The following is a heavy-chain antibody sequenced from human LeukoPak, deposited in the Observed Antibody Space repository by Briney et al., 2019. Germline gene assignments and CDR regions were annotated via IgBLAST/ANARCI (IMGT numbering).Heavy chain of an antibody. CDR2: ISYDGSNK. CDR1: GFTFSSYG. CDR3: AKDSPSIAARFDY. Sequence: GGSLRLSCAASGFTFSSYGMHWVRQAPGKGLEWVAVISYDGSNKYYADSVKGRFTISRDNSKNTLYLQMNSLRAEDTAAYYCAKDSPSIAARFDYWGQGTLVTVSS. V-gene: IGHV3-30*18. D-gene: IGHD6-6*01. J-gene: IGHJ4*02.